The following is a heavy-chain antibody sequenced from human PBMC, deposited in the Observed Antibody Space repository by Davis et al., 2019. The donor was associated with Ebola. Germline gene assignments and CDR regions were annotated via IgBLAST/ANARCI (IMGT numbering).Heavy chain of an antibody. J-gene: IGHJ6*04. CDR1: GDSISSR. CDR2: VTSSGGGT. CDR3: AKGGSGWPSDYSYGMGV. V-gene: IGHV3-23*01. D-gene: IGHD6-19*01. Sequence: ETLSLTCAVSGDSISSRNWWSWVRQAPGKGLEWVSAVTSSGGGTYYADSVKGRFTISRDNSKNTLYLQMNSLRVEDTAVYYCAKGGSGWPSDYSYGMGVWGKGTTVTVSS.